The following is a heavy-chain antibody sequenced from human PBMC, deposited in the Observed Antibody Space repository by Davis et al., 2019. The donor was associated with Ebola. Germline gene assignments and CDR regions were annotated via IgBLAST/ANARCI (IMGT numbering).Heavy chain of an antibody. Sequence: ASVKVSCKASGYTFTSYVMHWVRQAPGQRLEWMGWINAGNGNTKYSQKFQGRVTITRDTSASTAYTELSSLRSEDTAVYYCARDLEGEGDYAFDYWGQGTLVTVSS. D-gene: IGHD4-17*01. J-gene: IGHJ4*02. CDR1: GYTFTSYV. CDR3: ARDLEGEGDYAFDY. CDR2: INAGNGNT. V-gene: IGHV1-3*01.